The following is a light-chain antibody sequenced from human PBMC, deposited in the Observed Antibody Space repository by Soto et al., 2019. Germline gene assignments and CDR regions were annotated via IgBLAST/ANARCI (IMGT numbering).Light chain of an antibody. CDR2: DAS. Sequence: LQMTQSPSTLSAYVGDRVTITCRASQSISSWLAWYQQKPGKAPKLLIYDASSLESGVPSRFSGSGSGTEFTLTISSLQPDDFATYYCQQYNSYWETFGQGTKV. CDR1: QSISSW. J-gene: IGKJ1*01. CDR3: QQYNSYWET. V-gene: IGKV1-5*01.